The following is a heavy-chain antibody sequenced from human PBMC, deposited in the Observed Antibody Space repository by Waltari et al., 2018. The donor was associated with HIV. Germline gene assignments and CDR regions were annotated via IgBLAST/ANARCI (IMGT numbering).Heavy chain of an antibody. D-gene: IGHD6-19*01. CDR2: TIPSFGTA. J-gene: IGHJ4*02. Sequence: QVQLVQSGAAVKKPGSSVRVSCKASGTTLPSYASSWVRQAPGHGLEWMGGTIPSFGTANYAQNFQGRVTITADDSANTAYMEFISLKSEDTAVYYCAREAVAGSWYFDHWGQGTLVTVSS. V-gene: IGHV1-69*01. CDR3: AREAVAGSWYFDH. CDR1: GTTLPSYA.